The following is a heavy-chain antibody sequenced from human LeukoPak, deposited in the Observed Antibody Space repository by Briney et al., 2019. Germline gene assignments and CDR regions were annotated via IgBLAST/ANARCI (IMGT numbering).Heavy chain of an antibody. Sequence: GESLRLSCAASGFTFSNYWMSWVRQTPGKRLEWVANIDRDGGDKYYVDSVKGRFTLSRDNAENSLYLQMNSLRAEDTAIYYCAREYCSGGTCYAPGYWGQGTLVTVSS. CDR2: IDRDGGDK. D-gene: IGHD2-15*01. CDR3: AREYCSGGTCYAPGY. CDR1: GFTFSNYW. J-gene: IGHJ4*02. V-gene: IGHV3-7*03.